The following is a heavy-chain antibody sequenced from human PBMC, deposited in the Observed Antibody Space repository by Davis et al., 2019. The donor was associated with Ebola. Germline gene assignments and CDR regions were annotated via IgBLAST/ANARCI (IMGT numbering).Heavy chain of an antibody. J-gene: IGHJ6*02. Sequence: AASVKVSCKASGYTFTSYGISWVRQAPGQGLEWMGWISAYNGNTNYAQKLQGRVTMTTDTSTSTAYMELRSLRSDDTAVYYCARGYHISYYDFWSGYSPTTYYGMDVWGQGTTVTVSS. CDR2: ISAYNGNT. CDR3: ARGYHISYYDFWSGYSPTTYYGMDV. D-gene: IGHD3-3*01. CDR1: GYTFTSYG. V-gene: IGHV1-18*01.